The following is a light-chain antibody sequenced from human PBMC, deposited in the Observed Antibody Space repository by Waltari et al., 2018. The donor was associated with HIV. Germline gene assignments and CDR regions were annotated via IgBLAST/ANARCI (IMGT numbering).Light chain of an antibody. V-gene: IGKV3-20*01. CDR2: GAS. J-gene: IGKJ4*01. Sequence: EIGLTQSPGTLSLSPGEGSTLSCRASQSVSSSYLAWYQQKPGQAPRLLIYGASSRATGIPDRFSGSGSGTDFTLTISRLEPEDFAVYYCQQYGTSSSFGGGTKVEIK. CDR3: QQYGTSSS. CDR1: QSVSSSY.